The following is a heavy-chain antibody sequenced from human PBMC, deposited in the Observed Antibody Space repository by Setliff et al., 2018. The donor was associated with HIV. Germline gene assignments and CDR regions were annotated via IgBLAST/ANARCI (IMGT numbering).Heavy chain of an antibody. Sequence: KPSETLSLTCNVSGDSISGGTYYWGWVRQAPGKGLEWIGSIFYSGDAHHNPSLKRRVTISVDTSKNQLSLKVRSVTTADTALYYCARVGVRNWNDDGIDYWGQGTLVTVSS. D-gene: IGHD1-1*01. CDR1: GDSISGGTYY. CDR3: ARVGVRNWNDDGIDY. V-gene: IGHV4-39*01. J-gene: IGHJ4*02. CDR2: IFYSGDA.